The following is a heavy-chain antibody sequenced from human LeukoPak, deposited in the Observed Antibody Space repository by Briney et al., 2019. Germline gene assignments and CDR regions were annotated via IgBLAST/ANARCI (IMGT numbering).Heavy chain of an antibody. Sequence: ASMKVSCKASGYTFTSYDINWVRQATGQGLEWMGWMNPNSGNTGYAQKFQGRVTITRNTSISTAYMELSSLRSEDTAVYYCARADSITMVRGVIGPGYWGRGTLVTVSS. J-gene: IGHJ4*02. CDR2: MNPNSGNT. CDR1: GYTFTSYD. D-gene: IGHD3-10*01. V-gene: IGHV1-8*01. CDR3: ARADSITMVRGVIGPGY.